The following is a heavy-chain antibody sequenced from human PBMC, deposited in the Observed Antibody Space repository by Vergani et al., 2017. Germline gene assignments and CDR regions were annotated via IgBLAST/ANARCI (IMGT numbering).Heavy chain of an antibody. D-gene: IGHD2-15*01. CDR2: IHNRGKT. CDR1: GYSIGSGFY. V-gene: IGHV4-38-2*02. J-gene: IGHJ4*02. Sequence: QVRLEESGPGLVKPSETLSLTCSVSGYSIGSGFYWAWIRQSPGEGLQWLTSIHNRGKTYHNPSLKSRVSVSLDTSKNRFSLNLTSVTATDTAVFYCARATCSGGSCYRGFEYWGQGSLITVSS. CDR3: ARATCSGGSCYRGFEY.